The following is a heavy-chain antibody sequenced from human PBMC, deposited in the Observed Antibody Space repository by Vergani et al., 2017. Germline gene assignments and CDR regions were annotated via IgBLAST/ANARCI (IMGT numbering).Heavy chain of an antibody. V-gene: IGHV4-39*01. CDR1: GVSITTYY. J-gene: IGHJ5*02. CDR3: ARHSTVEWLVKLGWIDP. CDR2: IYYSGST. D-gene: IGHD6-19*01. Sequence: QVRLQESGPGLVKPSETLSLICTVSGVSITTYYWGWIRQPPGKGLEWIASIYYSGSTYYNPSLKSRVTISVDTSKNQFSLKLSSVTAADTAVYFCARHSTVEWLVKLGWIDPWGQGILVTVSS.